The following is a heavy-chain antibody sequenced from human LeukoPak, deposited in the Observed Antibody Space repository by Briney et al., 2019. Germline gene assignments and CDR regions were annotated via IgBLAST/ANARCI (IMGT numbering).Heavy chain of an antibody. CDR1: VASISSGSNY. CDR3: ARPDGYGLVGI. Sequence: SETLSLTCSVSVASISSGSNYWGWVRQPPGKTLGWLGGIYSSGSTYCNPSRKSRVIIIIATPKTQFSLTLTSVTAADPAVYYHARPDGYGLVGIWSQGTIATVYS. CDR2: IYSSGST. J-gene: IGHJ3*02. D-gene: IGHD3-10*01. V-gene: IGHV4-39*07.